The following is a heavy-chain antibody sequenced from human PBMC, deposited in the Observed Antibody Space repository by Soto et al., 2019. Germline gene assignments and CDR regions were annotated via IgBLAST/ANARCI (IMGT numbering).Heavy chain of an antibody. D-gene: IGHD6-6*01. J-gene: IGHJ4*02. Sequence: QVQLVESGGGVVQPGRSVRLSCAASGFTFSSYGMHWVRQAPGKGLEWVAVISYDGNNKYYADSVKGRFTISRDNSKNTLYLQMDSRRAEDTAVYYCAKTYRSISSFYFFDFWGQGTLVTVSS. CDR3: AKTYRSISSFYFFDF. CDR1: GFTFSSYG. V-gene: IGHV3-30*18. CDR2: ISYDGNNK.